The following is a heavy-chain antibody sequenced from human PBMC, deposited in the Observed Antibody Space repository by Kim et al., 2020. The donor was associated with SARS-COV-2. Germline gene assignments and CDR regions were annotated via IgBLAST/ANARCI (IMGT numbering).Heavy chain of an antibody. CDR3: ARRSIVVVVAAKGWFDP. CDR1: GGSFSGYY. Sequence: SETLSLTCAVYGGSFSGYYWSWIRQPPGKGLEWIGEINHSGSTNYNPSLKSRVTISVDTSKNQFSLKLSSVTAADTAVYYCARRSIVVVVAAKGWFDPWGQATLVTVSS. J-gene: IGHJ5*02. V-gene: IGHV4-34*01. D-gene: IGHD2-15*01. CDR2: INHSGST.